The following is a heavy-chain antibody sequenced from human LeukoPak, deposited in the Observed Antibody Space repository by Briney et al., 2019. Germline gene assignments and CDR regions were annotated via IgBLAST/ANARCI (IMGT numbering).Heavy chain of an antibody. Sequence: ASVKLSCKASGYTFTSYDINWVRQATGQGPEWMGWMNPNSGNTGYAQQFQGRVTMTRTTSTSTAYMELSSLRSDDTAVYYCARGWFGQLLQDYWGQGTPVTVSS. CDR3: ARGWFGQLLQDY. CDR2: MNPNSGNT. D-gene: IGHD3-10*01. V-gene: IGHV1-8*01. CDR1: GYTFTSYD. J-gene: IGHJ4*02.